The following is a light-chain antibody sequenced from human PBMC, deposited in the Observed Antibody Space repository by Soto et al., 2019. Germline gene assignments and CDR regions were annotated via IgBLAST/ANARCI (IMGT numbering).Light chain of an antibody. CDR1: QTVSSY. Sequence: DIQLTQSPSFLSASVGDRVTITCRASQTVSSYLVWYQQKPGKAPKLLIYAASSLQSGVPSRFSGSGSGTDFTLTISSLQPEDFATYYCQQSYSTPWTFGQGTKVEIK. CDR2: AAS. J-gene: IGKJ1*01. CDR3: QQSYSTPWT. V-gene: IGKV1-39*01.